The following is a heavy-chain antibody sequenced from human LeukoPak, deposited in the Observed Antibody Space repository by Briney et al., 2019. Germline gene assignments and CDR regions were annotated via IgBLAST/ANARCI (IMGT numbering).Heavy chain of an antibody. D-gene: IGHD2-15*01. Sequence: PGGSLRLSCSASGLMFSVYAMNWVRQAPGKGLEYLSGISSNGINTYYADSVKGRFTISRDNSKNTLYFQMSSLRADDTAVYYCVKGDCSGGTCYYFYWGQGTLVTVSS. V-gene: IGHV3-64*05. CDR2: ISSNGINT. J-gene: IGHJ4*02. CDR1: GLMFSVYA. CDR3: VKGDCSGGTCYYFY.